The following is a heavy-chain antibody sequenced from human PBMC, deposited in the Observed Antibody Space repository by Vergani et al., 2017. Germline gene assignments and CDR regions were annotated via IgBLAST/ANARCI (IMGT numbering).Heavy chain of an antibody. CDR2: ISYDGSNK. J-gene: IGHJ6*02. CDR3: AKDIWFGELWGIYYYYGMDV. V-gene: IGHV3-30*18. D-gene: IGHD3-10*01. CDR1: GFTFSSYG. Sequence: QVQLVESGGGVVQPGRSLRLSCAASGFTFSSYGMHWVRQAPGKGLEWVAVISYDGSNKYYADSVKGRFTISRDNSKNTLYLQMNSLRAEDTAVYYCAKDIWFGELWGIYYYYGMDVWGQGTTVTVSS.